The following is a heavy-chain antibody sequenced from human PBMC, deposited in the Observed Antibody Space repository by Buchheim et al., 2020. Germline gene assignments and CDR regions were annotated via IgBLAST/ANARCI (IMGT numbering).Heavy chain of an antibody. D-gene: IGHD3-3*01. CDR3: ARARTESGIRFPLN. V-gene: IGHV4-4*02. J-gene: IGHJ4*02. CDR1: GVSIGSSNF. CDR2: IYHSARA. Sequence: QGQLQESGPGLVRPSETLSLTCTVFGVSIGSSNFWTWVRQPPGKGLEWIGEIYHSARANYNPSLKSRVYISVDKSKHQFSMKLSSVTAADTAVYYCARARTESGIRFPLNWGQGTL.